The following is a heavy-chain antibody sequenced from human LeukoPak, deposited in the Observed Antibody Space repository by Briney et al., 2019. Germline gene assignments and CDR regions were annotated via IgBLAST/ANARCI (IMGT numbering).Heavy chain of an antibody. CDR2: IILIFGTA. J-gene: IGHJ4*02. D-gene: IGHD4-23*01. CDR1: GALVSRSA. V-gene: IGHV1-69*01. CDR3: ARVGNSRLFDY. Sequence: PVKLSCSPAGALVSRSAMSWVRRAPGQGLEWMGGIILIFGTANYAQKSQGRVTITADESTSTAYMKLSSRRSAATAVYNCARVGNSRLFDYWGQGTLVTVSS.